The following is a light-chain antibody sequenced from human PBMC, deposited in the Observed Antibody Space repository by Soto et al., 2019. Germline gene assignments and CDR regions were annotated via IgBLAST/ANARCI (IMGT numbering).Light chain of an antibody. CDR1: SSDVGGYNF. Sequence: QSVLTQPASVSGTPEQSITISCPGTSSDVGGYNFVSWYQQHPDKAPKLMIYDVTNRPSGVSNRFSGSKSGNTASLTISGLQVEDEADSYCNSYTRTRTYVLGTGTK. V-gene: IGLV2-14*01. CDR3: NSYTRTRTYV. J-gene: IGLJ1*01. CDR2: DVT.